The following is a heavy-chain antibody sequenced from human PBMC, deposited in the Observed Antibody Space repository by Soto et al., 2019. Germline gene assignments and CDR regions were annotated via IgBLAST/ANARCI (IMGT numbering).Heavy chain of an antibody. Sequence: GGSLGLSCAASGFTFSSYWMSWVRQAPGKGLEWVANIKQDGSEKYYVDSVKGRFTISRDNAKNSLYLQMNSLRAEDTAVYYCARERDYDILTGPAFDYWGQGTLVTVSS. D-gene: IGHD3-9*01. CDR1: GFTFSSYW. CDR3: ARERDYDILTGPAFDY. CDR2: IKQDGSEK. V-gene: IGHV3-7*01. J-gene: IGHJ4*02.